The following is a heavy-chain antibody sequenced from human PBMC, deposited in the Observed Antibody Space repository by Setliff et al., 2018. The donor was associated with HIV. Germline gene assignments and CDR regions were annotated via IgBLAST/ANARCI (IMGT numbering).Heavy chain of an antibody. CDR1: GYSFTDYY. CDR3: VRGVQSPPHYSYYYMDV. J-gene: IGHJ6*03. V-gene: IGHV1-2*04. D-gene: IGHD3-3*01. CDR2: INPKSDGT. Sequence: ASVKVSCKASGYSFTDYYIHWVRQAPGQGLEWMGWINPKSDGTNYAQKFQGWITMTRDTSISTAYMELSRLRSDDTAVYYCVRGVQSPPHYSYYYMDVWGEGTMVTVSS.